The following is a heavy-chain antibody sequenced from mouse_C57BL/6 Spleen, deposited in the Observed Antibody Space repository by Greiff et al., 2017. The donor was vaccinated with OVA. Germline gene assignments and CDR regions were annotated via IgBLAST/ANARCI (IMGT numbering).Heavy chain of an antibody. CDR1: GYTFTDYY. Sequence: VQLKQSGPELVKPGASVKISCKASGYTFTDYYMNWVKQSHGKSLEWIGDINPNNGGTSYNQKFKGKATLTVDKSSSTAYMELRSLTSEDSAVYYCARRDIYYGNYGGYFDVWGTGTTVTVSS. D-gene: IGHD2-1*01. CDR3: ARRDIYYGNYGGYFDV. V-gene: IGHV1-26*01. J-gene: IGHJ1*03. CDR2: INPNNGGT.